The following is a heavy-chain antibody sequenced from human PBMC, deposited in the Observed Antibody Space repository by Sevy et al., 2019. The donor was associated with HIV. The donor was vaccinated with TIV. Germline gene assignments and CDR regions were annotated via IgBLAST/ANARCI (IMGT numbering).Heavy chain of an antibody. CDR2: IYWDDDK. D-gene: IGHD3-22*01. CDR1: GFSVSTSGVG. J-gene: IGHJ4*02. CDR3: AHLYYYDTSGYYRYSDF. Sequence: SGPTLVNPRQTLTLTYTFSGFSVSTSGVGVGWIRQPPGKALEWLALIYWDDDKFYNPSLKRGLTITKDTSKDQVVLTMTYMDPVDTATYYCAHLYYYDTSGYYRYSDFWGPGTLVTVSS. V-gene: IGHV2-5*02.